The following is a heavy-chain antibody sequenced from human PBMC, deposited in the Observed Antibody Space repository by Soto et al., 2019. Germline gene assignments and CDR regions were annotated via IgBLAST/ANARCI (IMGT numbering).Heavy chain of an antibody. V-gene: IGHV3-11*06. CDR2: INPSGTNT. Sequence: QVQLVESGGGLAKPGGSLRLSCAASGFTFSGHYMTWIRQAPGKGLEWISYINPSGTNTDYADSVKGRFTISRDNAKNSRYLQMNSLRADDTALYYCARGHNSMDMWGQGATVTVSS. CDR1: GFTFSGHY. CDR3: ARGHNSMDM. D-gene: IGHD1-1*01. J-gene: IGHJ6*02.